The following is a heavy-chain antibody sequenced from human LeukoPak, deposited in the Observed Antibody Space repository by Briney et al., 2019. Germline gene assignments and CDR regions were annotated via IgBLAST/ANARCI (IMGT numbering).Heavy chain of an antibody. D-gene: IGHD2-15*01. CDR3: AKSLAATVLYYYYMDV. V-gene: IGHV3-11*01. Sequence: GGSLRLSCAASGFTFSDYYMSWIRQAPGKGLEWVSYISSSGSTIYYADSVKGRFTISRDNAKNSLYLQMNSLRAEDTAVYYCAKSLAATVLYYYYMDVWGKGTTVTISS. J-gene: IGHJ6*03. CDR2: ISSSGSTI. CDR1: GFTFSDYY.